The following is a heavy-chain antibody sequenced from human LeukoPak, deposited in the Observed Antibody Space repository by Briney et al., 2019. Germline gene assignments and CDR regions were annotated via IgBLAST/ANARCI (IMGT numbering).Heavy chain of an antibody. J-gene: IGHJ4*02. D-gene: IGHD1-26*01. CDR1: GFTFDDYG. Sequence: GGSLRLSCAASGFTFDDYGMSWVRQAPGKGLEWVSSISSSSSYIYYADSMKGRFTISRDNAKKSLYLQMNSLRAEDTAVYYCARVSDNIVGATTTFDYWGQGTLVTVYS. V-gene: IGHV3-21*01. CDR3: ARVSDNIVGATTTFDY. CDR2: ISSSSSYI.